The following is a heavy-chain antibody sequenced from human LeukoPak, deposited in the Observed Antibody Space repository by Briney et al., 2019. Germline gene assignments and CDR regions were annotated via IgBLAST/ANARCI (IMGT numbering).Heavy chain of an antibody. V-gene: IGHV4-59*01. Sequence: PSETLFLTCTVSGGSISSYYWSWIRQPPGKGLEWIGYIYYSGSTNYNPSLKSRVTISVDTSKNQFSLKLSSVTAADTAVYYCARDDKYSSAWFDPWGQGTLVTASS. CDR2: IYYSGST. D-gene: IGHD6-19*01. CDR1: GGSISSYY. J-gene: IGHJ5*02. CDR3: ARDDKYSSAWFDP.